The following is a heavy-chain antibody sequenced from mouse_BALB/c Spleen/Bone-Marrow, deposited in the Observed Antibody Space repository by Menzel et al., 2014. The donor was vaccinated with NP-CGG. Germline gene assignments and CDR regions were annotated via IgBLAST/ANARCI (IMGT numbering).Heavy chain of an antibody. V-gene: IGHV5-9-1*01. CDR1: GFTFSGYA. Sequence: EVKLMESGGGLVKPGGSLKLSCAASGFTFSGYAMSWVRQSPEKRLEWVATISSGGSYIHYPDSVKGRFTISRDNAKNTLYLQMSSLRSEDTAIYYCARPDLWFAYWGQGTLVTVSA. CDR2: ISSGGSYI. CDR3: ARPDLWFAY. J-gene: IGHJ3*01.